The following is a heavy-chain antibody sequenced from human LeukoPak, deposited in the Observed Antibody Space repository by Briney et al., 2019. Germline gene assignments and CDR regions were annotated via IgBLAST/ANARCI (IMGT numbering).Heavy chain of an antibody. J-gene: IGHJ3*02. CDR3: ARRQVADFWSGYYTLVVQDAFDI. CDR1: GGSISSSSYY. Sequence: PSETLSLTCTVSGGSISSSSYYWGWIRQPPGKGLEWIGSIYYSGSTYYNPSLKSRVTISVDTSKNQFSLKLSSVTAADTAVYYCARRQVADFWSGYYTLVVQDAFDIWGQGTMVTVSS. CDR2: IYYSGST. D-gene: IGHD3-3*01. V-gene: IGHV4-39*01.